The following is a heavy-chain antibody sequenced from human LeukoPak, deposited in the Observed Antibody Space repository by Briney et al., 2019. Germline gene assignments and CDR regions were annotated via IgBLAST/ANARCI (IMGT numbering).Heavy chain of an antibody. V-gene: IGHV1-8*01. J-gene: IGHJ4*02. Sequence: ASVKVSCKASGYTFPSYDINWVRQATGQGLEWMGWMNPNSGNTGYAQKFEGRVTMTRNTSISTAYMELSSLRSEDTAVYYCARVSRYYYDSSAERWGQGTLVTVSS. D-gene: IGHD3-22*01. CDR1: GYTFPSYD. CDR3: ARVSRYYYDSSAER. CDR2: MNPNSGNT.